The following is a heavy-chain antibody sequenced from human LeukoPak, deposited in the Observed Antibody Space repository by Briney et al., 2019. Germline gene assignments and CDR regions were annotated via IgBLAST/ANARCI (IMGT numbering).Heavy chain of an antibody. CDR2: ISGSGGST. D-gene: IGHD6-13*01. CDR1: GFTFSDYA. V-gene: IGHV3-23*01. Sequence: GGSLRLSCVASGFTFSDYAMTWVRHTPAKGLEWVSAISGSGGSTNYADSVKGRFVISRDNSKNTLFLQMNSLRAEGTAVYSCAKGYSTTRYYFDSWGQGTLVTVSS. J-gene: IGHJ4*02. CDR3: AKGYSTTRYYFDS.